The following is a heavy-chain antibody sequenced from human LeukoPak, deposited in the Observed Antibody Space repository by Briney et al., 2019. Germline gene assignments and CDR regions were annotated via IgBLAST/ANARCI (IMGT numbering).Heavy chain of an antibody. CDR2: INPNSGGT. J-gene: IGHJ3*02. Sequence: VASVKVSCKASGYTFTGYYMHWVRQAPGQGLEWMGWINPNSGGTNYAQKFQGRVTMTRDTSISTAYMELSRLRSDDTAVYYCARESEWELLPGAFDIWGQGTMVTVSS. CDR1: GYTFTGYY. D-gene: IGHD1-26*01. V-gene: IGHV1-2*02. CDR3: ARESEWELLPGAFDI.